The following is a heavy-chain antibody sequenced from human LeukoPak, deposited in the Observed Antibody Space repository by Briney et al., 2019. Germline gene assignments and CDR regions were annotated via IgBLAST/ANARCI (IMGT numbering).Heavy chain of an antibody. J-gene: IGHJ4*02. CDR2: INPNSGGT. D-gene: IGHD2-2*01. CDR3: ARDPYCSSTSCYGGEDY. Sequence: ASVKVSCKASGYTFTGYYMHWVRQAPGQGLEWMGWINPNSGGTNYAQKFQGRVTMTRDTSISTAYMELSRLRSDDTAVYYCARDPYCSSTSCYGGEDYWGQGTLVTVSS. V-gene: IGHV1-2*02. CDR1: GYTFTGYY.